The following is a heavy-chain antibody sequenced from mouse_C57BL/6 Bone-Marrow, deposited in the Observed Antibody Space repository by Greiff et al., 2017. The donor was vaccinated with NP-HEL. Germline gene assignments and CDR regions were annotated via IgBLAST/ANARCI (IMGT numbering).Heavy chain of an antibody. Sequence: EVQVVESGGGLVKPGGSLKLSCAASGFTFSDYGMHWVRQAPEKGLEWVAYISSGSSTIYYADTVKGRFTISGDNAKNTLFLQMTSLRSEDTAMYYCANAYGWYFDVWGTGTTVTVSS. CDR1: GFTFSDYG. CDR2: ISSGSSTI. V-gene: IGHV5-17*01. CDR3: ANAYGWYFDV. J-gene: IGHJ1*03. D-gene: IGHD1-1*01.